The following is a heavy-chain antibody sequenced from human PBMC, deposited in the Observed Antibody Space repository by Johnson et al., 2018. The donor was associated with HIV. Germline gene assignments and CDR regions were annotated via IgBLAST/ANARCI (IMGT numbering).Heavy chain of an antibody. Sequence: VQLVESGGGWVQPGESLRLSCAASGFSFSTYAMTWVRQAPGKGLQWVSTISGGGSGTYYADSVKGRFTISRDNAKNSLYLQMNSLRAEDTAFYYCARAVGFDYGRGDAFDIWGQGTMVTVSS. CDR3: ARAVGFDYGRGDAFDI. D-gene: IGHD4-17*01. J-gene: IGHJ3*02. CDR1: GFSFSTYA. CDR2: ISGGGSGT. V-gene: IGHV3-23*04.